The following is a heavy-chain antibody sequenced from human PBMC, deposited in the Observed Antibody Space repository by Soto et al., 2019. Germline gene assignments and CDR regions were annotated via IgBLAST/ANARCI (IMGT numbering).Heavy chain of an antibody. Sequence: QVQPQQWGAGLLKPSETLSLTCAVYGASFSDYFWSWIRQPPGKGPEWIGEINHIGSTNYNPSLESRVTLSVDTSKNHFSLRLTSVTAADTAVYYCARGRVGTTVWNWFGPWGQGTPVTVSS. CDR1: GASFSDYF. J-gene: IGHJ5*02. V-gene: IGHV4-34*01. CDR3: ARGRVGTTVWNWFGP. D-gene: IGHD1-26*01. CDR2: INHIGST.